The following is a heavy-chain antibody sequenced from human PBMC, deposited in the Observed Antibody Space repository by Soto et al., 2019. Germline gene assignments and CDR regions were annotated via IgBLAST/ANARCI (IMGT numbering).Heavy chain of an antibody. D-gene: IGHD3-10*01. J-gene: IGHJ6*02. CDR1: GGSISSGGYY. V-gene: IGHV4-61*08. Sequence: PSETLSLTCTVSGGSISSGGYYWSWIRQHPGKGLEWIGYIYYSGSTNYNPSLKSRVTISVDTSKNQFSLKLSSVTAADTAVYYCARDLVRALPSFGYYYYGMDVWGQGTTVT. CDR2: IYYSGST. CDR3: ARDLVRALPSFGYYYYGMDV.